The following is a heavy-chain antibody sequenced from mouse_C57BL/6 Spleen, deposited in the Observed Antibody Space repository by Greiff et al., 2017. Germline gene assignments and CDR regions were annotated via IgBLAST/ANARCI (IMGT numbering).Heavy chain of an antibody. CDR3: ARGDYYGSSYVDY. CDR1: GFNIKNTY. J-gene: IGHJ4*01. V-gene: IGHV14-3*01. D-gene: IGHD1-1*01. Sequence: EVQLQQSVAELVRPGASVKLSCTASGFNIKNTYMHWVKQRPEQGLEWIGRIDPADGKTKYAPKFQGKATITAETSSNTAYLQLSSLTSEDTAIYYCARGDYYGSSYVDYWGQGTSVTVSS. CDR2: IDPADGKT.